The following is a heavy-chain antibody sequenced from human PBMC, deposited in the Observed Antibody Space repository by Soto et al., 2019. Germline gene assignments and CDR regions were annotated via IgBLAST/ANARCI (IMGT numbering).Heavy chain of an antibody. J-gene: IGHJ6*03. V-gene: IGHV4-34*01. D-gene: IGHD7-27*01. Sequence: SETLSLTCAVYGGSFTGYYWSWIRQPPGKGLEWIGEINHSGSTNYNPSLKSRVTISVDTSKNQFSLKLSSVTAADTAVYYCARGSNLGYYYYYYMDVWGKGTTVTVSS. CDR2: INHSGST. CDR1: GGSFTGYY. CDR3: ARGSNLGYYYYYYMDV.